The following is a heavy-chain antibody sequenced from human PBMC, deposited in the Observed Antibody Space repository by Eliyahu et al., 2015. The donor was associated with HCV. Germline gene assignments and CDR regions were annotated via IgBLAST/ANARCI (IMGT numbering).Heavy chain of an antibody. V-gene: IGHV4-59*08. J-gene: IGHJ4*02. CDR2: IYYSGNT. D-gene: IGHD5-12*01. Sequence: QVQLQQSGPGLVKPSETLSLTCTVXGVSISSYYWSWIRQSPGKGLEWIGYIYYSGNTNYKPSLKSRVTMSVDTSKXQFSLKLSSVTAADTAVYXCARAYSGYDLLDFWGQGTLVTVSS. CDR1: GVSISSYY. CDR3: ARAYSGYDLLDF.